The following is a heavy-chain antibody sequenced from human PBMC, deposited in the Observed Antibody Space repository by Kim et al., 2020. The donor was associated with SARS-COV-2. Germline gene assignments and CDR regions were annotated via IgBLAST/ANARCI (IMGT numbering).Heavy chain of an antibody. CDR3: ARKPALWLLRPFDY. CDR2: INHSGST. D-gene: IGHD3-22*01. CDR1: GGSFSGYY. V-gene: IGHV4-34*01. Sequence: SETLSLTCAVYGGSFSGYYWSWIRQPPGKGLEWIGEINHSGSTNYNPSLKSRVTISVDTSKNQFSLKLSSVTAADTAVYYCARKPALWLLRPFDYWGQGTLVTVSS. J-gene: IGHJ4*02.